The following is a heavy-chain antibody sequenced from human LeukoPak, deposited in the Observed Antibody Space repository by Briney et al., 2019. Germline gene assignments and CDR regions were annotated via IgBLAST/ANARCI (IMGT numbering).Heavy chain of an antibody. CDR1: GGSISSSSYY. D-gene: IGHD5-24*01. J-gene: IGHJ3*02. V-gene: IGHV4-39*01. CDR3: ARPMSRDGYQDAFDI. Sequence: SETLSLTCTVSGGSISSSSYYWGWIRQPPGKGLEWIGSIYYSGSTYYNPSLKSRVTISVDTSKNQFSLKLSSVTAADTAVYYCARPMSRDGYQDAFDIWGPGTMVTVSS. CDR2: IYYSGST.